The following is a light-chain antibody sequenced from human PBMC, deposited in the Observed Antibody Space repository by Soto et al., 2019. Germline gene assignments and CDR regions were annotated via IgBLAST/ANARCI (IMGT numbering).Light chain of an antibody. CDR1: SSDVGGYNY. V-gene: IGLV2-11*01. CDR2: DVG. J-gene: IGLJ1*01. Sequence: QSALTQPRSVSGSPGQSVTISCTGTSSDVGGYNYVSWYQHHPGKAPKLMIYDVGKRPSGVPDRFSGSKSGNTASLTISGLQAEDEADYYCCSYAGSYTYVFGTGTKVTVL. CDR3: CSYAGSYTYV.